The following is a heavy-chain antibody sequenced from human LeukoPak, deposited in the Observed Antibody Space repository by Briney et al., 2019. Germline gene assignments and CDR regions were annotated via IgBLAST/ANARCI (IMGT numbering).Heavy chain of an antibody. CDR2: IGGSGTST. CDR3: AKASQGHPPYYCSMDV. Sequence: PGGSLRLSCAASGFTFSSYAMIWVRQAPGKGLEWVSAIGGSGTSTFYAHSVKGRFTIYRQSSKNTLYLQMNRLRAEDTAVYYCAKASQGHPPYYCSMDVWGQGTTVTVSS. J-gene: IGHJ6*02. CDR1: GFTFSSYA. V-gene: IGHV3-23*01.